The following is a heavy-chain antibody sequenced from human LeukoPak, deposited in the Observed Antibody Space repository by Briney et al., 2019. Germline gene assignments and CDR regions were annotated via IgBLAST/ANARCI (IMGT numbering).Heavy chain of an antibody. V-gene: IGHV4-34*01. Sequence: KPSETLSLTCAAYGGSLSGYYWSWIRQPPGKGLEWIGEINHSGSTNYNPSLKSRVTISVDTSKNQFSLKLSSVTAADTAVYYCARGPGPARGRFDYWGQGTLVTVSS. CDR3: ARGPGPARGRFDY. J-gene: IGHJ4*02. D-gene: IGHD3-10*01. CDR1: GGSLSGYY. CDR2: INHSGST.